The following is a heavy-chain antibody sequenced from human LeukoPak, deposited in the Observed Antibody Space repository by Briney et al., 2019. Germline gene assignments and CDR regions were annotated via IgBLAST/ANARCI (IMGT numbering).Heavy chain of an antibody. CDR1: GYTFTSYD. Sequence: ASVKVSCKASGYTFTSYDINWVRQATGQGLEWMGWMNPNSGNTGYAQKFQGRVTMTRSTSISTAYMELSSLRSEDTAVYYCARGSSGWSHYYYYYMDVWGKGTTVTVSS. CDR3: ARGSSGWSHYYYYYMDV. D-gene: IGHD6-19*01. V-gene: IGHV1-8*01. CDR2: MNPNSGNT. J-gene: IGHJ6*03.